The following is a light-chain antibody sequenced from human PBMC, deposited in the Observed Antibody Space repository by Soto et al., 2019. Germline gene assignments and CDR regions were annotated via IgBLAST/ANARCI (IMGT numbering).Light chain of an antibody. Sequence: DIQMTQSPSTLSASVGDRVTITCRASQSISDWLAWYQQKPGKAPKILIYDASSLESGVPSRFSGSGSGTEFTLTISGLQPDDFAIYYCQQYKNYYPTFGQGTRVEIK. CDR2: DAS. V-gene: IGKV1-5*01. J-gene: IGKJ1*01. CDR1: QSISDW. CDR3: QQYKNYYPT.